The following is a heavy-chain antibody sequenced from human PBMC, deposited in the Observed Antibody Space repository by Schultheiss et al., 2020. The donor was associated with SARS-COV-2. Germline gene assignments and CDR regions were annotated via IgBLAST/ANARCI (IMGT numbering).Heavy chain of an antibody. V-gene: IGHV1-8*01. CDR2: MNPNSGNT. D-gene: IGHD3-3*01. J-gene: IGHJ3*02. CDR3: ARDDAQYYDFWSGYRPDAFDI. CDR1: GYTFTSYD. Sequence: ASVKVSCKASGYTFTSYDINWVRQATGQGLEWMGWMNPNSGNTGYAQKFQGRVTMTRNTSISTAYMELSSLRSEDTAVYYCARDDAQYYDFWSGYRPDAFDIWGQGTMVTVSS.